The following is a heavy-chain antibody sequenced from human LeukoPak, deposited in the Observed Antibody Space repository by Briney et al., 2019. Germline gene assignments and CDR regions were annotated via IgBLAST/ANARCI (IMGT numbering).Heavy chain of an antibody. V-gene: IGHV1-46*01. CDR2: INPSGGST. CDR1: GYTFMSYP. D-gene: IGHD3-10*01. Sequence: ASVKVSCKASGYTFMSYPMHWVRQAPGQGLEWMGIINPSGGSTTYAQKFQGRVTMTRDTSTSTVYMELSSLRAEDTAVYYCATGSGIYSPDYWGQGTLVAVSS. CDR3: ATGSGIYSPDY. J-gene: IGHJ4*02.